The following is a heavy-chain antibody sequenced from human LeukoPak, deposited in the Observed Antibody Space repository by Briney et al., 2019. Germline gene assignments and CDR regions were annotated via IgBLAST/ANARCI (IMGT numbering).Heavy chain of an antibody. CDR3: XTDGLFPSGSYYVGAFDI. D-gene: IGHD1-26*01. CDR1: GFTSYDYA. Sequence: PAVYLRFSCAASGFTSYDYALHRLRHAPGKGLKWFSLVSYDGGSSYYADSVKGRLTISRYTSKNYLYLQMNRLRDEDISLYYXXTDGLFPSGSYYVGAFDIWGQGTMVTVSS. V-gene: IGHV3-43D*03. J-gene: IGHJ3*02. CDR2: VSYDGGSS.